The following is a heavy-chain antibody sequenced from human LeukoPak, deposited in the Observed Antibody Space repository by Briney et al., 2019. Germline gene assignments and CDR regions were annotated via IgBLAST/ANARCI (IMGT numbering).Heavy chain of an antibody. CDR2: IYNGDNT. V-gene: IGHV3-66*01. J-gene: IGHJ4*02. Sequence: GGSLRLSCAASRFTVATNHMNWVRQAPGKGLEWVSVIYNGDNTAYADSVKGRFTVSRDNSKNTLYLQMHSLRAEDTAVYFRARASRWLAFDTWGQGTLVTVSS. CDR3: ARASRWLAFDT. D-gene: IGHD6-19*01. CDR1: RFTVATNH.